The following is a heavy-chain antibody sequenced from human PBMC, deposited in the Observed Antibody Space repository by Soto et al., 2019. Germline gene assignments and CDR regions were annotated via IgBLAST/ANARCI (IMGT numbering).Heavy chain of an antibody. V-gene: IGHV3-48*03. CDR3: ARGGVAISDGAMDV. D-gene: IGHD2-15*01. CDR2: ISATGNTM. Sequence: EVQLVESGGGLVEPGGSLRLSCSASGFAFSTYEMNWVRQAPGKGLEWVSYISATGNTMYYEDSVKGRFTISRDNAKNSLYLQMNNLRVEDTAIYYCARGGVAISDGAMDVWGQGTTVTVSS. CDR1: GFAFSTYE. J-gene: IGHJ6*02.